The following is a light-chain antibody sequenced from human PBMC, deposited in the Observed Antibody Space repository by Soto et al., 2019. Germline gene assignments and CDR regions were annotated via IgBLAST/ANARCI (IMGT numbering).Light chain of an antibody. V-gene: IGKV3-15*01. CDR1: QTINSD. CDR2: GAS. CDR3: QQYNYWPPLT. J-gene: IGKJ4*01. Sequence: EIVMTQSPATLSVSPGERATLSCRASQTINSDLAWYQQKPGQDPRLLIYGASTSATGIPARFSGSGSGTEFTLTISSLQSEDFAVYYCQQYNYWPPLTFGGGTKVEIK.